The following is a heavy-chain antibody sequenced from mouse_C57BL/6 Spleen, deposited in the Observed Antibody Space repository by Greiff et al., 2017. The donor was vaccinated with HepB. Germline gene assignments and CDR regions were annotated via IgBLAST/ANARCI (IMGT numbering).Heavy chain of an antibody. J-gene: IGHJ2*01. CDR3: ARATYYYGSSYGYFDY. V-gene: IGHV1-18*01. CDR2: INPNNGGT. Sequence: VQLQQSGPELVKPGASVKIPCKASGYTFTDYNMDWVKQSHGKSLEWIGDINPNNGGTIYNQKFKGKATLTVDKSSSTAYMELRSLTSEDTAVYYCARATYYYGSSYGYFDYWGQGTTLTVSS. CDR1: GYTFTDYN. D-gene: IGHD1-1*01.